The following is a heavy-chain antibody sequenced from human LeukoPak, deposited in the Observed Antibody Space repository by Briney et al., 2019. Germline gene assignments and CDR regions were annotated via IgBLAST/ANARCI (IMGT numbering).Heavy chain of an antibody. Sequence: SETLSLTCTVSGYSISSGYYWGWIRQPPGKGLEWIGSIYHSGSTYYNPSLKSRVTISVDTSKNQFSLKLSSETAVDTAVYYCAREIYCSGGSCYGGYYYYYYMDVWGKGTTVTVSS. CDR2: IYHSGST. V-gene: IGHV4-38-2*02. D-gene: IGHD2-15*01. J-gene: IGHJ6*03. CDR3: AREIYCSGGSCYGGYYYYYYMDV. CDR1: GYSISSGYY.